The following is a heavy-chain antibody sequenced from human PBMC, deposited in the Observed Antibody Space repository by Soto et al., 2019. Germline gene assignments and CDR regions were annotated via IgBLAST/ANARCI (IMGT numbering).Heavy chain of an antibody. V-gene: IGHV4-31*03. J-gene: IGHJ5*02. D-gene: IGHD2-15*01. CDR3: ARGRYCSGASCYGWFAP. CDR2: THHSGST. Sequence: QVQLQESGPGLLKPSQTLSLTCTVSGGSISSCSYYWSWIRQHPGKGLEWIGYTHHSGSTYYNASLKSRVTISVDTSKYQFSLKLSSVTAADTAVYYCARGRYCSGASCYGWFAPWGKGTLVTVSS. CDR1: GGSISSCSYY.